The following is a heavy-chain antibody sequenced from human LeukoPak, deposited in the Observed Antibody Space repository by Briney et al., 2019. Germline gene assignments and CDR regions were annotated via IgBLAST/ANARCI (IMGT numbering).Heavy chain of an antibody. CDR3: AKDLNYGITYSFDY. Sequence: PGGSLRLSCAASGFTFSSYAMSWVRQAPGKGLEWVSGISWNSGSTVYADSVKGRFTISRDNAKNSLYLQMNSLRAEDTALYYCAKDLNYGITYSFDYWGQGTLVTVSS. CDR1: GFTFSSYA. J-gene: IGHJ4*02. D-gene: IGHD3-9*01. CDR2: ISWNSGST. V-gene: IGHV3-9*01.